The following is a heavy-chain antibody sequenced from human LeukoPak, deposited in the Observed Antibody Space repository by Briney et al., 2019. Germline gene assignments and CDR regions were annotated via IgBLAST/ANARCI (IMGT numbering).Heavy chain of an antibody. D-gene: IGHD2-21*02. CDR1: GGSFSGYY. CDR2: INHSGST. V-gene: IGHV4-34*01. Sequence: KPSETLSLTCAVYGGSFSGYYWSWIRQPPGKGLEWIGEINHSGSTNYNPSLKSRVTISVDTSKNQFSLKLSSVTAADTAVYYCARDPVVTATDYWGQGTLVTVSS. J-gene: IGHJ4*02. CDR3: ARDPVVTATDY.